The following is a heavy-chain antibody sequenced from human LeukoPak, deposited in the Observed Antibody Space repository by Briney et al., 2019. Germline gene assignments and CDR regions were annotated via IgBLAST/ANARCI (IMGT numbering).Heavy chain of an antibody. CDR2: INHSGST. CDR1: GGSFIPYC. D-gene: IGHD2-21*02. CDR3: ARGGFYCGGDCYVDY. J-gene: IGHJ4*02. V-gene: IGHV4-34*01. Sequence: KTSETLSLTCAVYGGSFIPYCWSWIRQPPGKGLEWVGEINHSGSTNYNPSLKSRVTISVDTSKNQFSLKLSSVTAADTAVYYCARGGFYCGGDCYVDYWGQGTLVTVSS.